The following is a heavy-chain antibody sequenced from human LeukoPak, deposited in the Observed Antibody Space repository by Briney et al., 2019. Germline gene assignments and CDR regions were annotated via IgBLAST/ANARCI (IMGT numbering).Heavy chain of an antibody. CDR3: ARLGYCSSASCGPLDY. V-gene: IGHV4-39*01. J-gene: IGHJ4*02. D-gene: IGHD2-2*01. Sequence: SETLSLTCTVSGGSISSNSYYWGWIRQPPGKGLEWIGSIYYSGSAYYNPSLEGRVTISVDTSKNQFSLKLRSVTAADTALYYCARLGYCSSASCGPLDYWGQGTLVTVSS. CDR1: GGSISSNSYY. CDR2: IYYSGSA.